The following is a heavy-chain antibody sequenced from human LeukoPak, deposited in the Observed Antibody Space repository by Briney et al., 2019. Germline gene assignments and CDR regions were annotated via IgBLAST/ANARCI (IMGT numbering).Heavy chain of an antibody. Sequence: SETLSLTCTVSGGSISSSSYYWGWIRQPPGKGLEWIGEINHSGSTNYNPSLKSRVTISVDTSKNQFSLKLSSVTAADTAVYYCARGETLGYCSGGSCYDVSLNDYWGQGTLVTVSS. V-gene: IGHV4-39*07. D-gene: IGHD2-15*01. J-gene: IGHJ4*02. CDR2: INHSGST. CDR1: GGSISSSSYY. CDR3: ARGETLGYCSGGSCYDVSLNDY.